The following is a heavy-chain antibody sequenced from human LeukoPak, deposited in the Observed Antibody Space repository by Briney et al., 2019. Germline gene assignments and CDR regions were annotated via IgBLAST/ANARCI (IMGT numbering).Heavy chain of an antibody. V-gene: IGHV4-59*01. Sequence: SETLSLTCTVSGGSISSYYWSWIRQPPGRGLEWLGYIYYSGSTNYNPSLKSRVTISVDTSKNQFSLKLSSVTAADTAVYYCARKSTDGYNEGLDYWGQGTLVTVSS. J-gene: IGHJ4*02. D-gene: IGHD5-24*01. CDR2: IYYSGST. CDR1: GGSISSYY. CDR3: ARKSTDGYNEGLDY.